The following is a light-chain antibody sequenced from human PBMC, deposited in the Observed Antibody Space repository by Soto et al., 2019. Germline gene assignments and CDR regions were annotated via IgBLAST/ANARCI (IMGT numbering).Light chain of an antibody. CDR3: GTSDSSFDV. J-gene: IGLJ1*01. V-gene: IGLV1-51*01. Sequence: QSVLTQPPSVSAAPGQKVTISCSGSSSNIGNNYVSWYQQLPGTAPKLLIYDNNKRPSGIPDRFSGSKSGTSATLGITGLQTGEQADYYCGTSDSSFDVFGNGTKVTV. CDR2: DNN. CDR1: SSNIGNNY.